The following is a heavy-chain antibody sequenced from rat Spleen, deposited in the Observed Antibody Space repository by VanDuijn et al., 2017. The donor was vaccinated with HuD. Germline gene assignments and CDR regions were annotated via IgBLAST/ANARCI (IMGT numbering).Heavy chain of an antibody. CDR3: ARRPYSSYPYYFDY. J-gene: IGHJ2*01. CDR1: GFTFSNYY. Sequence: EVQLVESGGGLVQPGRSLKLSCAASGFTFSNYYMAWVRQAPGKGLEWVASITNTGGSTFYPDSVKGRFTISRDNTKSTLYLQMDSLRSEDTATYYCARRPYSSYPYYFDYWGQGVMVTVSS. V-gene: IGHV5-25*01. D-gene: IGHD1-2*01. CDR2: ITNTGGST.